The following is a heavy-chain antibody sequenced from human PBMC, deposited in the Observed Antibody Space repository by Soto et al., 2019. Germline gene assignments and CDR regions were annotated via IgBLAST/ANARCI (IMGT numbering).Heavy chain of an antibody. V-gene: IGHV2-5*02. CDR1: GGSVSSYDG. CDR2: IYWDDDK. D-gene: IGHD3-10*01. Sequence: TLSITFAVSGGSVSSYDGSFIPPPPVKSLEWLALIYWDDDKRYSPSRKSRLTIAKDTSKNLVILIMTNMDPEDTATYYCAHRAYYYGSGSYYTNWGQGTLVTVSS. CDR3: AHRAYYYGSGSYYTN. J-gene: IGHJ4*02.